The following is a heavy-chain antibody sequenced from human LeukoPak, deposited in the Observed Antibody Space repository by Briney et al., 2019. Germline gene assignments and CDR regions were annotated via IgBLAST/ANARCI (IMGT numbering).Heavy chain of an antibody. D-gene: IGHD1-26*01. CDR3: AKAIRRWDCQGNYAFDI. CDR2: SSWNCGSR. V-gene: IGHV3-9*01. CDR1: GFTFGAYA. J-gene: IGHJ3*02. Sequence: SLRLSCAASGFTFGAYALHWVWQAPAQDLERVSGSSWNCGSRGYADSFKGRFTISRDNAKNSLYLQMNSLRADDTALYYCAKAIRRWDCQGNYAFDIWGQGIMVTVSS.